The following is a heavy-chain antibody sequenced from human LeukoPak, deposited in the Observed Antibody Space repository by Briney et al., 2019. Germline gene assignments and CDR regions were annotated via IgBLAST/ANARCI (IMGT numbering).Heavy chain of an antibody. V-gene: IGHV1-2*02. Sequence: SVKVSCKASGYTFTGYYMHWVRQAPGQGLEWMGWINPNSGGTNYAQKFQGRVTMTRDTSTSTAYMELSRLRSDDTAVYYCARGTAVVAATPYYYYYYMDVWGKGTTVTVSS. CDR3: ARGTAVVAATPYYYYYYMDV. J-gene: IGHJ6*03. CDR2: INPNSGGT. CDR1: GYTFTGYY. D-gene: IGHD2-15*01.